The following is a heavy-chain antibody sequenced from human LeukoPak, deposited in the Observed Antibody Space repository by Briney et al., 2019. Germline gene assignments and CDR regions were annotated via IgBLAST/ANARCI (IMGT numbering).Heavy chain of an antibody. V-gene: IGHV3-7*01. CDR1: GFTYSSYW. D-gene: IGHD6-19*01. Sequence: PGGSPRLSCAASGFTYSSYWMSWVRQAPGKGLEWVANIKQDGSEKYYVDSVKGRFTISRDNAKNSLYLQMNSLRAEDTAVYYCATQEQWLVRGLDYWGQGTLVTVSS. CDR3: ATQEQWLVRGLDY. J-gene: IGHJ4*02. CDR2: IKQDGSEK.